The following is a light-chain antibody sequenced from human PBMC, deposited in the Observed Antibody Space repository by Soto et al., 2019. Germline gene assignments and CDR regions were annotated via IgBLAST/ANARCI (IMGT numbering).Light chain of an antibody. CDR3: QQYHNWPPQYT. CDR2: GAS. Sequence: EIMVTQSPATLSVSPGERATLSCRASQTVARNLAWYQQKPGQAPRLLIHGASTRATGVSARFSGSGSGTEFTLTISSLQSEDFAVYYCQQYHNWPPQYTFGQGTKLQIK. CDR1: QTVARN. V-gene: IGKV3-15*01. J-gene: IGKJ2*01.